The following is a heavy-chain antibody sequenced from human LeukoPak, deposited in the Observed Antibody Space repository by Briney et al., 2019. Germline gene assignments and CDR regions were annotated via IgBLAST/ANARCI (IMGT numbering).Heavy chain of an antibody. CDR3: VRGNDYGGPHY. J-gene: IGHJ4*02. CDR2: IDRDGSRI. CDR1: GFTFSSYW. D-gene: IGHD4-23*01. V-gene: IGHV3-74*01. Sequence: GGSLRLSYAASGFTFSSYWMHWVRQAPGKGLVWVSRIDRDGSRINYADSVKGRFTISRDNGKNTLFLQMNSLRAEDAAVYYCVRGNDYGGPHYWGQGTLVTVSS.